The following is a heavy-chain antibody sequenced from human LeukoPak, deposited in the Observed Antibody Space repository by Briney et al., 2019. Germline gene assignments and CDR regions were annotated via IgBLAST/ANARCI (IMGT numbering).Heavy chain of an antibody. J-gene: IGHJ6*03. CDR2: ISWDGGST. V-gene: IGHV3-43*01. Sequence: GGSLRLSCAASGFTFDDYTMHWVRQAPGKGLEWVSLISWDGGSTYYADSVKGRFTTSRDNSKNSLYLQMNSLRTEDTALYYCAKANSYYYYMDVWGKGTTVTVSS. CDR3: AKANSYYYYMDV. CDR1: GFTFDDYT.